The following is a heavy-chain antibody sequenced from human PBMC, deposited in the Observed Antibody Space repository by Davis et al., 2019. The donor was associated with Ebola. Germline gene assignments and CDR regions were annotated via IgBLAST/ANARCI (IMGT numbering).Heavy chain of an antibody. D-gene: IGHD2-2*01. CDR3: ARVGYCSSTSCSYPMRKAENFDY. CDR2: IYYSGST. Sequence: PSETLSLTCTVSGGSISSGDYYWSWIRQPPGKCLAWIGYIYYSGSTYYNPSLKSRVTISVDTSKNQFSLKLSSVTAADTAVYYCARVGYCSSTSCSYPMRKAENFDYWGQGTLVTVSS. J-gene: IGHJ4*02. V-gene: IGHV4-30-4*08. CDR1: GGSISSGDYY.